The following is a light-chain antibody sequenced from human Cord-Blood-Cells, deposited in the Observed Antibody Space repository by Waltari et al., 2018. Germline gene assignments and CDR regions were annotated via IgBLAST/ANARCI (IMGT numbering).Light chain of an antibody. V-gene: IGLV3-21*04. J-gene: IGLJ3*02. Sequence: SYVLTQPPSVSVAPGKTARITCGGNNIGSKSVHWYQPKPGQAPVLVIYYDSDRPSGIPERFCGSNSGNTATLTSSRVEAGDEADYDCQVWDSSSDHWVFGGGTKLTVL. CDR3: QVWDSSSDHWV. CDR1: NIGSKS. CDR2: YDS.